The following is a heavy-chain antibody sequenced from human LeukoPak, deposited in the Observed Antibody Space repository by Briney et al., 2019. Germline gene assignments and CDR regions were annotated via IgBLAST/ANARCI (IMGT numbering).Heavy chain of an antibody. J-gene: IGHJ4*02. Sequence: GGSLRLSCAASGFTFSSYSMNWVRQASGKGLEWVSSIGSSSSYIYYADSVKGRFTISRDNAKNSLYLQMNSLRAEDTAVYYCARSTYYYDSSGYYEFDYWGQGTLVTVSS. CDR1: GFTFSSYS. CDR3: ARSTYYYDSSGYYEFDY. CDR2: IGSSSSYI. D-gene: IGHD3-22*01. V-gene: IGHV3-21*01.